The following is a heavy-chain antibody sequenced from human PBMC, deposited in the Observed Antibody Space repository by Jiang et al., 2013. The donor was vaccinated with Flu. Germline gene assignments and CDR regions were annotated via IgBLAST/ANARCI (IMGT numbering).Heavy chain of an antibody. D-gene: IGHD3-22*01. Sequence: VQLLESGGGLVQPGGSLRLSCAASGFTFSSYWMSWVRQAPGKGLEWVANIKQDGSEKYYVDSVKGRFTISRDNAKNSLYLQMNSLRAEDTAVYYCARGEHYDSSGYYGVDVWGQGTTVTVSS. J-gene: IGHJ6*02. CDR3: ARGEHYDSSGYYGVDV. CDR1: GFTFSSYW. V-gene: IGHV3-7*04. CDR2: IKQDGSEK.